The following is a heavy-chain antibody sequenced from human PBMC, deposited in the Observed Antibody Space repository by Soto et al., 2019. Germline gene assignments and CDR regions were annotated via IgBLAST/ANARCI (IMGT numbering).Heavy chain of an antibody. J-gene: IGHJ5*02. Sequence: ASETLSLTCTVSGGSISSYYWSWIRQPPGKGLEWIGYIYYSGSTNYNPSLKSRVTISVDTSKNQFSLKLSSVTAADTAVYYCAKDLYVQPPSGWFDPWGQGTVVTVSS. CDR2: IYYSGST. D-gene: IGHD1-26*01. CDR1: GGSISSYY. V-gene: IGHV4-59*01. CDR3: AKDLYVQPPSGWFDP.